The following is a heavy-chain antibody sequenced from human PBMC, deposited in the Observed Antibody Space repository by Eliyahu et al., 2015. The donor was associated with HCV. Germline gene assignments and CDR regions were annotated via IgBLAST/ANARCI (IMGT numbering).Heavy chain of an antibody. CDR3: ARSPGRHRWPFDY. J-gene: IGHJ4*02. Sequence: QLQLQESGPGLVKSSETLSLTCSVSGGSISSSGDFWAWIRQPPGKGLEWDCQFHPPGGRHHNPSLKSRVTVSVDTSKNQFSLKMRSVTAADTAVYYCARSPGRHRWPFDYWGQGTLVSVSS. CDR1: GGSISSSGDF. CDR2: HPPGGR. V-gene: IGHV4-39*01. D-gene: IGHD4-23*01.